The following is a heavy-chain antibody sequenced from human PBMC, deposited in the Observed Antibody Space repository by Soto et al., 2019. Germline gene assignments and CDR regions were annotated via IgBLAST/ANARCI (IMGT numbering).Heavy chain of an antibody. CDR1: GYTLTELS. J-gene: IGHJ4*02. CDR2: FDPEDGET. CDR3: ATIDSSGYPLDY. V-gene: IGHV1-24*01. Sequence: VASVKVSCKVSGYTLTELSMHWVRQAPGKGLEWMGGFDPEDGETIYAQKFQGRVTMTEDTSTDTAYMELSSLGSEDTAVYYCATIDSSGYPLDYWGQGTLVTSPQ. D-gene: IGHD3-22*01.